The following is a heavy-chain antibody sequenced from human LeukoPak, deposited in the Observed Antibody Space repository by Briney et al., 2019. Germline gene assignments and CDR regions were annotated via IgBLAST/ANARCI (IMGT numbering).Heavy chain of an antibody. CDR3: ASCREDGSGSLFLGWFDP. Sequence: PVKVSCKASGGTYSSYAISWVRQAPGQGLEWMGGIIPIFGTANYAQKFQGRVTITADKSTSTAYMALSSLRSEDTAVYYCASCREDGSGSLFLGWFDPWGQGTMVTVSS. CDR1: GGTYSSYA. J-gene: IGHJ5*02. CDR2: IIPIFGTA. V-gene: IGHV1-69*06. D-gene: IGHD3-10*01.